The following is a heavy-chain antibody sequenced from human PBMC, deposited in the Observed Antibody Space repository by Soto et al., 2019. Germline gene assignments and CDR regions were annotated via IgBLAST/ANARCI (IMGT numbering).Heavy chain of an antibody. CDR3: ASVLRFFDWLFSHYYHYGMDV. CDR2: ISGSGGST. Sequence: PGGSLRLSCAASGFTFSSYAMSWVRQAPGKGLEWVSAISGSGGSTYYADSVKGRFTISRDNSKNTLYLQMNSLRAEDTAVYYCASVLRFFDWLFSHYYHYGMDVWGQGTTVTVSS. CDR1: GFTFSSYA. V-gene: IGHV3-23*01. D-gene: IGHD3-9*01. J-gene: IGHJ6*02.